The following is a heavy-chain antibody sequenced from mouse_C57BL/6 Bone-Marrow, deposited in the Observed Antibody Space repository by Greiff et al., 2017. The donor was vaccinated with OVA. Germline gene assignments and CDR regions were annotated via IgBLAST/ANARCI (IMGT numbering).Heavy chain of an antibody. CDR2: ISDGGSYT. J-gene: IGHJ1*03. CDR1: GFTFSSYA. D-gene: IGHD1-1*01. Sequence: EVQRVESGGGLVKPGGSLKLSCAASGFTFSSYAMSWVRQTPEKRLEWVATISDGGSYTYYPDNVKGRFTISRDNAKNNLYLQMSHLKSEDTAMYYCARDFYYYGSSYDWYFDVWGTGTTVTVSS. V-gene: IGHV5-4*01. CDR3: ARDFYYYGSSYDWYFDV.